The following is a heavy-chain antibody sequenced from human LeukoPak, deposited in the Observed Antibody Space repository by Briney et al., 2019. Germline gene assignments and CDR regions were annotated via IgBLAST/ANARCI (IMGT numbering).Heavy chain of an antibody. Sequence: GGSLRLSCAASGLTVSSNYMRWVRQTPGKGLEWVSVIYSGGSTYYADSVKGRFTISRDNSQNSLYLQMNSLRVEDTAVYYCARYDLRGAFDIWGQGAMVTISS. CDR2: IYSGGST. CDR1: GLTVSSNY. J-gene: IGHJ3*02. CDR3: ARYDLRGAFDI. V-gene: IGHV3-53*01. D-gene: IGHD4-17*01.